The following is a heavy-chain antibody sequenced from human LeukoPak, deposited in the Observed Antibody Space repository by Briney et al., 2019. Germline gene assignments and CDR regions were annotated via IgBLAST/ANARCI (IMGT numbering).Heavy chain of an antibody. CDR3: VKDLSGRYSFDY. V-gene: IGHV3-64D*06. CDR2: ISNNGRNI. Sequence: GGSLRLSCSASGFTFSSNAMHWVRQAPGKGLEYVSFISNNGRNIDYADSVRGRFTISRDNSKNTLYLQMSSLRVEDMGVYHCVKDLSGRYSFDYWGLGTLVTVSS. J-gene: IGHJ4*02. CDR1: GFTFSSNA. D-gene: IGHD1-26*01.